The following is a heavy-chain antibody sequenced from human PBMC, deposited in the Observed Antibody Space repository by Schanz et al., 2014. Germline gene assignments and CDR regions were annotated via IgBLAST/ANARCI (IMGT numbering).Heavy chain of an antibody. CDR1: GFTFGNFF. Sequence: VQLVESGGGVVQPAGSLRLSCAASGFTFGNFFMSWVRQAPGKGLEWVANIKQDGIEKYYVDSVKGRFTISRDNXXNSLYLQMNSLXXXXTAVYYCARDKGGYYPFDYWGRGTLVTVSS. V-gene: IGHV3-7*01. D-gene: IGHD3-3*01. CDR3: ARDKGGYYPFDY. J-gene: IGHJ4*02. CDR2: IKQDGIEK.